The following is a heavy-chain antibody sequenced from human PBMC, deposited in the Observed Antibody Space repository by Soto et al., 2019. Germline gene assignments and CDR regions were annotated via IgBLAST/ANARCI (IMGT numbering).Heavy chain of an antibody. Sequence: PSETLSLTCTVSGGSISSYYWSWIRQPPGKGLEWIGYIYYSGSTNYNPSLKSRVTISVDTSKNQFSLKLSSVTAADTAVYYCARRRGTMVRGVTYDAFDIWGQGTIVTVSS. CDR1: GGSISSYY. D-gene: IGHD3-10*01. CDR2: IYYSGST. CDR3: ARRRGTMVRGVTYDAFDI. J-gene: IGHJ3*02. V-gene: IGHV4-59*08.